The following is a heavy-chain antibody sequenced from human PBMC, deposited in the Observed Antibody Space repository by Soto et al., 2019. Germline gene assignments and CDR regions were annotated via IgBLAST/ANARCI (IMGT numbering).Heavy chain of an antibody. CDR1: GYTFINFD. CDR3: ARMASAGTLNWFGP. D-gene: IGHD6-13*01. J-gene: IGHJ5*02. Sequence: QVQLVQSGAEVKEPGASVRVSCKASGYTFINFDISWVRQAAGPGLEWLGWMNPGSGKTGYASKFEGRVAMTRDASTGTSHLELSSLTSDDTAVYYCARMASAGTLNWFGPWGQGTLVTVSS. V-gene: IGHV1-8*02. CDR2: MNPGSGKT.